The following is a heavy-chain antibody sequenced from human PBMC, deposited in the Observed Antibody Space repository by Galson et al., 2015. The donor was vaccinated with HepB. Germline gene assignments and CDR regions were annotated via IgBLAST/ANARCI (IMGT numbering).Heavy chain of an antibody. D-gene: IGHD3-3*01. V-gene: IGHV3-33*01. Sequence: SLRLSCAASGFTFSSYGMHWVRQAPGKGLEWVAVIWYDGSNKYYADSVKGRFTISRDNSKNTLYLQMNSLRAEDTAVYYCAREAVLRFLEWLPSPPNYYMDVWGKGTTVTVSS. CDR1: GFTFSSYG. CDR2: IWYDGSNK. CDR3: AREAVLRFLEWLPSPPNYYMDV. J-gene: IGHJ6*03.